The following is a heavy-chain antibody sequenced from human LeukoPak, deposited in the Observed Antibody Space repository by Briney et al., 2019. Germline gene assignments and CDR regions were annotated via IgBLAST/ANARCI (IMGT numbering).Heavy chain of an antibody. J-gene: IGHJ2*01. Sequence: SDTLSLTCSVSWGSISICRYYGSWIRRPAAEGLEGFGRICTNGSTNYNPALKSRVTISVDKAKIQLSVMLSSVTAGGTAVYYCARVPYYDFWSGLCYFDLWGRGTLVTVSS. V-gene: IGHV4-61*02. CDR2: ICTNGST. CDR3: ARVPYYDFWSGLCYFDL. D-gene: IGHD3-3*01. CDR1: WGSISICRYY.